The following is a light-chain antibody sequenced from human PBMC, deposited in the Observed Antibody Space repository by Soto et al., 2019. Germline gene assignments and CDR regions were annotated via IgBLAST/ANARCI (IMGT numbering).Light chain of an antibody. V-gene: IGLV1-44*01. CDR3: AAWDDSLNGVV. Sequence: QSVLTQPPSASGAPGQRVTISCSGSSSNIGSNYVNWYQQLPGTAPKLLIYINNQRSSGVPDRFSGSRSGTSASLAISGLQSEDEADYYCAAWDDSLNGVVFGGGTQLTVL. CDR1: SSNIGSNY. J-gene: IGLJ2*01. CDR2: INN.